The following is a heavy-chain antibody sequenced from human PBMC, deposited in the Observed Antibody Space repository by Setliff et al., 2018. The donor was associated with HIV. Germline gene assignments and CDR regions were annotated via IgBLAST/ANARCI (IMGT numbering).Heavy chain of an antibody. CDR2: ISSSGST. CDR1: NVSINSYY. Sequence: PSETLSLTCTVSNVSINSYYWSWIRQPAGRALEWIGRISSSGSTNYNPSLKSRVKMSIDTSKNQFSLKLSSVTAADTAVYFCARDPYCSCDGCFRYYQHWGRGTLVTVSS. D-gene: IGHD2-15*01. V-gene: IGHV4-4*07. J-gene: IGHJ1*01. CDR3: ARDPYCSCDGCFRYYQH.